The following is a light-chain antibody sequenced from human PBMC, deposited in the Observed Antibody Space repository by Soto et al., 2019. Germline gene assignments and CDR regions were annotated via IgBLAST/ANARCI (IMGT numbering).Light chain of an antibody. V-gene: IGKV3-20*01. CDR2: DAS. CDR3: QQYGSSGT. J-gene: IGKJ1*01. Sequence: EIVWTQSPATLSLSPGERATLSCRARQSVSSNLAWYRPKPGQAPSLLVYDASTRATAVPDSFSGSGSATDFTLTISRLEPEDFAVYYCQQYGSSGTFGQGTKVDIK. CDR1: QSVSSN.